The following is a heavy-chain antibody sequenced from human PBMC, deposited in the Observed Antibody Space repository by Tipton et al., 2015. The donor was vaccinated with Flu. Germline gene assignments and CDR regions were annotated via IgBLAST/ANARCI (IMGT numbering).Heavy chain of an antibody. Sequence: QLVQSGAEVKKPGESLKISCKASGYSFTNYWIAWVRQMPEKGPEWMGIIYPADSYTTYSPSFRGQVTISVDKSFSTAYLQWSSLKASDTAMYYCVLIYNGSYMAPPDYWGQGTLVTVSS. CDR3: VLIYNGSYMAPPDY. J-gene: IGHJ4*02. CDR2: IYPADSYT. D-gene: IGHD1-26*01. CDR1: GYSFTNYW. V-gene: IGHV5-51*03.